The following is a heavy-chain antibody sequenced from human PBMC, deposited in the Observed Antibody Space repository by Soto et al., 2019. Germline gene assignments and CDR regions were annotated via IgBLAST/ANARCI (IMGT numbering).Heavy chain of an antibody. CDR3: ACSYYYDSSGYYSSWYFDL. CDR1: GFTVSSNY. D-gene: IGHD3-22*01. V-gene: IGHV3-53*01. J-gene: IGHJ2*01. CDR2: IYSGGST. Sequence: EVQLVESGGGLIQPGGSLRLSCAASGFTVSSNYMSWVRQAPGKGLEWVSVIYSGGSTYYADSVKGRFTISRDNSKNTLYLQMYSLRAEDTAVYYCACSYYYDSSGYYSSWYFDLWGRGTLVTVSS.